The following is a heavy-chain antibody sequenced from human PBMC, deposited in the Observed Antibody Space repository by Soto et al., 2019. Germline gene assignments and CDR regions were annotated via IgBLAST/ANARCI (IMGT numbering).Heavy chain of an antibody. J-gene: IGHJ5*02. CDR1: GGTFSSYA. CDR2: IIPIFGTA. D-gene: IGHD3-10*01. CDR3: ARDGGRDMVRGVIDRAWFDP. V-gene: IGHV1-69*01. Sequence: QVQLVQSGAEVKKPGSSVKVSCKASGGTFSSYAISWVRQAPGQGLEWMGGIIPIFGTANYAQKFQGRVTITADESTSTAYMELSSLRSEDTAVYYCARDGGRDMVRGVIDRAWFDPWGQGTLVTVSS.